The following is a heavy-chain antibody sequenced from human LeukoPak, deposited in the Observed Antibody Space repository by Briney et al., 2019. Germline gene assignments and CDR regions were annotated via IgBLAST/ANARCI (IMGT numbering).Heavy chain of an antibody. CDR2: ISGSGGST. CDR3: AKDMLAYYYDSSGPYYFDY. D-gene: IGHD3-22*01. J-gene: IGHJ4*02. V-gene: IGHV3-23*01. Sequence: AGGSLRLSCAASGFTFSSYSMNWVRQAPGKGLEWVSAISGSGGSTYYADSVKGRFTISRDNSKNTLYLQMNSLRAEDTAVYYCAKDMLAYYYDSSGPYYFDYWGQGTLVTVSS. CDR1: GFTFSSYS.